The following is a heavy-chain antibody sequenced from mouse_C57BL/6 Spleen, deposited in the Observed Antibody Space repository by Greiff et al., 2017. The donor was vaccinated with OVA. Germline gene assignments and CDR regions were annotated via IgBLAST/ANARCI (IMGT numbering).Heavy chain of an antibody. D-gene: IGHD3-3*01. Sequence: QVQLQQSGPGLVAPSQSLSITCTVSGFSLTSYGVDWVRQPPGKGLEWLGVIRGGGSTIYNSALMSSLCISKDNSKSQVFLKMNSLQTDDTAMYYGAKHEGSGVAYWGQGTLVTVSA. J-gene: IGHJ3*01. CDR2: IRGGGST. CDR1: GFSLTSYG. V-gene: IGHV2-9*01. CDR3: AKHEGSGVAY.